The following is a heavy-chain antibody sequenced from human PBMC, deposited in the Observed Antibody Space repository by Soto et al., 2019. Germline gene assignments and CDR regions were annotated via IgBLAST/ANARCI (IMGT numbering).Heavy chain of an antibody. V-gene: IGHV3-48*03. D-gene: IGHD3-9*01. CDR3: ARDKDWAFDD. CDR2: IFTTGTTI. CDR1: GFTFSSYS. J-gene: IGHJ4*02. Sequence: GGSLRLSCVASGFTFSSYSMVWVRQAPGKGLEWVSYIFTTGTTIYYADSVKGRFTVSRDNAKNSLFLLLNSLRAEDTAGYYCARDKDWAFDDWGQGTLVTVSS.